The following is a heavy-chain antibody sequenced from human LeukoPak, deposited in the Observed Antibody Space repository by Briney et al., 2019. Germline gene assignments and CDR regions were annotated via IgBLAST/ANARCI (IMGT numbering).Heavy chain of an antibody. CDR2: ISSSGSTI. CDR1: GFTFSSYE. CDR3: AKESSPITMIVVVPDFDY. D-gene: IGHD3-22*01. J-gene: IGHJ4*02. V-gene: IGHV3-48*03. Sequence: GGSLRLSCAASGFTFSSYEMNWVRQAPGKGLEWVSYISSSGSTIYYADSVKGRFTISRDNSKNTLYLQMDSLRAEDTAVYYCAKESSPITMIVVVPDFDYWGQGTLVTVSS.